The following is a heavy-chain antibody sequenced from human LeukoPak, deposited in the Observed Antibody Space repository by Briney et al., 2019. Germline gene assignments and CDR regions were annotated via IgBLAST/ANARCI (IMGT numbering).Heavy chain of an antibody. CDR3: ARGAPVFRWFDP. V-gene: IGHV1-2*02. CDR1: GYTFTGYY. D-gene: IGHD2-21*01. J-gene: IGHJ5*02. CDR2: INPNSGGT. Sequence: ASVTVSCKASGYTFTGYYMHWVRQAPGQGLEWMGWINPNSGGTNYAQKFQGRVTMTRDTSISTAYMELSRLRSDDTAVYNCARGAPVFRWFDPWGQGTLVTVSS.